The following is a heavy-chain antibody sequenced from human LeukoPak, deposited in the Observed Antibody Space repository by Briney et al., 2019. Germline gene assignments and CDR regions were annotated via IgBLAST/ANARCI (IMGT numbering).Heavy chain of an antibody. CDR1: GFTFDDYA. V-gene: IGHV3-43D*03. D-gene: IGHD3-22*01. Sequence: GGSLRLSCAASGFTFDDYAMHWVRQAPGKGLEWVSLISWDGGSTYYADSVKGRFTISRDNSKNSLYLQMNSLRAEDTALYYCAKDSDSSGYFIGYWGQGTLVTVSS. J-gene: IGHJ4*02. CDR2: ISWDGGST. CDR3: AKDSDSSGYFIGY.